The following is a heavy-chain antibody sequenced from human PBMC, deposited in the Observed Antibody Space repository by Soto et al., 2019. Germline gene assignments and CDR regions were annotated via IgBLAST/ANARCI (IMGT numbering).Heavy chain of an antibody. V-gene: IGHV3-23*01. CDR3: AKDWFDY. J-gene: IGHJ5*01. CDR2: ILTSGAT. CDR1: GFTFNNYA. Sequence: LRLSCAASGFTFNNYAMTWVRQAPGKGLEWVSTILTSGATYYADSVRGRFTISRDNSKSTLYLQMNRLRVDDTAEYYCAKDWFDYWGQGTQVTVSS.